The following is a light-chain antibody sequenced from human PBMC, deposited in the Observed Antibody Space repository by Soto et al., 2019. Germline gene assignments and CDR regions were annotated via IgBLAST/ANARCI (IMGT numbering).Light chain of an antibody. CDR1: QSVNSN. Sequence: EIIMTQSPATLSVSPGERATLSCRASQSVNSNLAWYQQKPGQAPRLLIYGASTRATGIPARFSGSGSGTEFTLTISSLQSEDFAVYYCQQYNSWPSYTFGQGTKLEIK. CDR3: QQYNSWPSYT. J-gene: IGKJ2*01. CDR2: GAS. V-gene: IGKV3-15*01.